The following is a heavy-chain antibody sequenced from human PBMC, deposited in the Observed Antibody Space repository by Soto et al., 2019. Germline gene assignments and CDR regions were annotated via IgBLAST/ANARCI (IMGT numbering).Heavy chain of an antibody. CDR3: AADHGDLYYFDY. Sequence: PGGSLRLSCAASGFTFSSYAMSWVRQAPGKGLEWVSAISGSGGSTYYADSVKGRFTISRDNSKNTLYLQMNSLRAEDTAVYYCAADHGDLYYFDYWGQGTLVTVSS. D-gene: IGHD4-17*01. V-gene: IGHV3-23*01. CDR1: GFTFSSYA. CDR2: ISGSGGST. J-gene: IGHJ4*02.